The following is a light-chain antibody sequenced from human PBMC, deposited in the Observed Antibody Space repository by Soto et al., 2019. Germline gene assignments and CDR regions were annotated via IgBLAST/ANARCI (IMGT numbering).Light chain of an antibody. CDR2: WAS. J-gene: IGKJ2*01. CDR3: QQYYNTPMYT. CDR1: QSVLYSSNNQNY. V-gene: IGKV4-1*01. Sequence: DIVMTQSPDSLAVSLGERATINCKSSQSVLYSSNNQNYLAWYQQKPGQPPKLLIYWASSRESGVPDRFSGSGSGTDFTLTISSLQAEDVAVYYCQQYYNTPMYTFGQGTKLEIK.